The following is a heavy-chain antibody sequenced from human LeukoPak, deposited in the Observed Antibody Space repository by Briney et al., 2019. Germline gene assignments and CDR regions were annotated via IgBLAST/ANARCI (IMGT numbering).Heavy chain of an antibody. D-gene: IGHD2-2*01. CDR3: ARDPTVVVPAAV. CDR1: GFTYSSYW. J-gene: IGHJ4*02. V-gene: IGHV3-30-3*01. CDR2: ISYDGSNK. Sequence: GGSLRLSCVASGFTYSSYWMSWVRQAPGKGLEWVAVISYDGSNKYYADSVKGRFTISRDNSKNTLYLEMNSLRAEDTAVYYCARDPTVVVPAAVWGQGTLVTVSS.